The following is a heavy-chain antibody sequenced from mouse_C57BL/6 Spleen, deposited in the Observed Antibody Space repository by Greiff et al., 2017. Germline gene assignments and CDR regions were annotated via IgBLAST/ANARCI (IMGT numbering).Heavy chain of an antibody. CDR2: ISNGGGST. CDR3: ARQDGYWGYFDV. V-gene: IGHV5-12*01. D-gene: IGHD2-3*01. CDR1: GFTFSDYY. Sequence: EVKVEESGGGLVQPGGSLKLSCAASGFTFSDYYMYWVRQTPEKRLEWVAYISNGGGSTNYPDTVKGRFTISRDNAKNTLYLQMSRLKSEDTAMYYCARQDGYWGYFDVWGTGTTVTVSS. J-gene: IGHJ1*03.